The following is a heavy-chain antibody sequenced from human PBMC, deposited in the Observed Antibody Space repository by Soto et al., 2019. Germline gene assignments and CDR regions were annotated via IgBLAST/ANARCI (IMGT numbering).Heavy chain of an antibody. CDR1: GYTFTSYY. J-gene: IGHJ4*02. CDR3: ARPLLPGCINAVCYPLDY. Sequence: QVQLVQSGAEVKKPGASVKISCKASGYTFTSYYMHWVRQAPGQGLEWMGIINPSGGSTNYAQKLQGRDAKTRDTSTSTVYMELNSLRSEDTAVYYCARPLLPGCINAVCYPLDYWGQGTLVTVSS. CDR2: INPSGGST. D-gene: IGHD2-8*01. V-gene: IGHV1-46*01.